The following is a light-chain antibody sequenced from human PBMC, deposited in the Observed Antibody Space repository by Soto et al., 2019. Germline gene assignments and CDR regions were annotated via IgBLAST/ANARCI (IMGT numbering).Light chain of an antibody. CDR3: SSYTSSSTYV. J-gene: IGLJ1*01. CDR1: SSDVGGYNY. CDR2: EVS. V-gene: IGLV2-14*01. Sequence: QSVLTQPPSASGSPGQSVTISCTGTSSDVGGYNYVSWYQQHPGKASKLMIYEVSNRPSGVSNRFSGSKSGNTASLTISGLQAEDEADYYCSSYTSSSTYVFGTGTQLTVL.